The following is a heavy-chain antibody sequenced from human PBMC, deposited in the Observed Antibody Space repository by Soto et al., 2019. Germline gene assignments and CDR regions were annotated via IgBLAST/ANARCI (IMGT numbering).Heavy chain of an antibody. J-gene: IGHJ1*01. Sequence: WSVADDTSGAFSGRRIMKPPGKGLEWIGNIHYNGNTKYSPSLKSRVTMPVDTSKNHFSLRLISVTAADTAIFFCAREGNLGRWLQPPAFRGQRTLVTV. D-gene: IGHD1-26*01. CDR2: IHYNGNT. V-gene: IGHV4-59*01. CDR1: DDTSGAFS. CDR3: AREGNLGRWLQPPAF.